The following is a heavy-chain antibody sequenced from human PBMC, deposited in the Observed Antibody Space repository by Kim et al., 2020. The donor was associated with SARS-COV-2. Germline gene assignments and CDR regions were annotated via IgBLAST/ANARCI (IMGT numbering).Heavy chain of an antibody. J-gene: IGHJ4*02. CDR2: INHSGTT. CDR1: GESFSGYY. D-gene: IGHD3-16*02. CDR3: ARRYTARGISY. Sequence: SETLSLTCAVYGESFSGYYWTWIRQSPEKGLEWLGEINHSGTTNYNPSLKSRLTVSVDTSKNQFHLKVTSMTAADTAIYFCARRYTARGISYWGQGTLVT. V-gene: IGHV4-34*01.